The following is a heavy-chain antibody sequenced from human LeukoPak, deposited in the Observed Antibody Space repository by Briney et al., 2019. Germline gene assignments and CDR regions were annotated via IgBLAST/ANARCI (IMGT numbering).Heavy chain of an antibody. CDR2: FDPEDGET. CDR3: WSGYYSFEGYFDY. V-gene: IGHV1-24*01. J-gene: IGHJ4*02. Sequence: ASVKVSCKVSGYTLTELSMHWVRQAPGKGLEWMGGFDPEDGETIYAQKFQGRVTMTEDTSTDTAYMELSSLRSEDTAVYYCWSGYYSFEGYFDYWGQGTLVTVSS. CDR1: GYTLTELS. D-gene: IGHD3-3*01.